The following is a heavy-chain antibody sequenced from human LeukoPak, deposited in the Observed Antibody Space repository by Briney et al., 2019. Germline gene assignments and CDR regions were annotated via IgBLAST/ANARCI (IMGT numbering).Heavy chain of an antibody. CDR2: INHSGST. J-gene: IGHJ4*02. CDR1: GGSFSGYY. V-gene: IGHV4-34*01. D-gene: IGHD3-10*01. CDR3: ARQVVATLISYYYGSGSSYFDY. Sequence: PSETLSLTCADYGGSFSGYYWSWIRQPPGKGLEWIGEINHSGSTNYNPSLKSRVTISVDTSKNQFSLKLSSVTAANTAVYYCARQVVATLISYYYGSGSSYFDYWGQGTLVTVSS.